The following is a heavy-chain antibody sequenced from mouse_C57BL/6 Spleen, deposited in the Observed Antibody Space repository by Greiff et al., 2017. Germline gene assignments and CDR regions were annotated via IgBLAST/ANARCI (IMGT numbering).Heavy chain of an antibody. CDR3: ARYDGFDY. CDR1: GYSFTGYF. D-gene: IGHD2-3*01. J-gene: IGHJ2*01. Sequence: VLLQQSGPELVKPGDSVKISCKASGYSFTGYFMNWVMQSHGKSLEWIGRINPYNGDTFYNQKLKGKATLTVDKSSSTAHMELRSLTSEDSAVYYCARYDGFDYWGQGTTLTVSS. CDR2: INPYNGDT. V-gene: IGHV1-20*01.